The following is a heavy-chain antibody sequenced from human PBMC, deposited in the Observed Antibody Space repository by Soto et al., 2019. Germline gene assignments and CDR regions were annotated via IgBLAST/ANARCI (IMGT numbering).Heavy chain of an antibody. Sequence: AASVKVSCKASGGTFSSYAISWVRQAPGQGLEWMGGIIPIFGTANYAQKFQGRVTITADESTSTAYMELSSLRSEDTAVYYCARKYWGRRTKSYYYGMDVWGQGTTVTVSS. CDR3: ARKYWGRRTKSYYYGMDV. V-gene: IGHV1-69*13. D-gene: IGHD2-8*01. CDR2: IIPIFGTA. J-gene: IGHJ6*02. CDR1: GGTFSSYA.